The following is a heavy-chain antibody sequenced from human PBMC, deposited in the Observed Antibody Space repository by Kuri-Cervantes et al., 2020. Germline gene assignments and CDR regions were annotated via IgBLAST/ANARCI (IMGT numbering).Heavy chain of an antibody. J-gene: IGHJ4*02. Sequence: SETLSLTCTVSGGSISSYYWTWIRQPPGEGLQWIGFISYSGSTYYNPSLKSRVTMSVDTSKNQFSLKMSFVTASDTAVYYCARGAETMIDYWGQGTLVTVSS. D-gene: IGHD3-22*01. CDR1: GGSISSYY. V-gene: IGHV4-59*12. CDR2: ISYSGST. CDR3: ARGAETMIDY.